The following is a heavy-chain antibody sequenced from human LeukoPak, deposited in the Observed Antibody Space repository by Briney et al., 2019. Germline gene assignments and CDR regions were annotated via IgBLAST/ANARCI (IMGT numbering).Heavy chain of an antibody. CDR1: GGSFSGYY. CDR2: INHSGST. D-gene: IGHD2-2*01. V-gene: IGHV4-34*01. Sequence: SETLSLTCAVYGGSFSGYYWSWIRQPPGKGLEWIGEINHSGSTNYNPSLKSRATISVDTSKNQFSLKLSSVTAADTAVYYCARGRYCSSTSCYHQNDYWGQGTLVTVSS. CDR3: ARGRYCSSTSCYHQNDY. J-gene: IGHJ4*02.